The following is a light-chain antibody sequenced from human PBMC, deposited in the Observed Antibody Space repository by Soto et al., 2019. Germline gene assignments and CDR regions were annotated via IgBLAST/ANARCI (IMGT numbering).Light chain of an antibody. J-gene: IGLJ2*01. CDR3: QTWDTGIVL. CDR2: LNSDGSH. CDR1: SGHSSYA. V-gene: IGLV4-69*01. Sequence: QLVLTQSPSASASLGGSVKLTCTLSSGHSSYAIAWHQQQPEKGPRFLMNLNSDGSHSNGDGIPDRFSGSSSGAERYLTISSLQSEDEADYYCQTWDTGIVLFGGGTKLTVL.